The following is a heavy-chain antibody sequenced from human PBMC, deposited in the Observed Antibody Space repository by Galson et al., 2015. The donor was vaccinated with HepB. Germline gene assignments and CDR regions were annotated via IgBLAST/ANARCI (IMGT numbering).Heavy chain of an antibody. D-gene: IGHD6-6*01. CDR2: LDWNDNK. CDR3: ARSWSSASQGVFDN. J-gene: IGHJ4*02. CDR1: GFSLSVTGAR. V-gene: IGHV2-70*04. Sequence: PALVKPTQTLTLTCTFSGFSLSVTGARVSWIRQPPGKALEWLAHLDWNDNKSYSTSLRSKLSLSKDTSKNQVVLTMTDMGPVDTATYYCARSWSSASQGVFDNWGQGTLVTVSS.